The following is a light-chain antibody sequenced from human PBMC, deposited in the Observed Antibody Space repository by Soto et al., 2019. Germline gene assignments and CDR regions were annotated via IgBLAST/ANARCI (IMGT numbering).Light chain of an antibody. CDR2: WAS. CDR1: QSVFYSFTNKNY. J-gene: IGKJ1*01. CDR3: QHYYSTPPT. Sequence: DIVMTQSPDSLAVSLGERATINCKSSQSVFYSFTNKNYLAWYQQKPGQPPKLLIYWASTRESGVPDRFSGSGSGTDFILTISSLQAEDVAVYYCQHYYSTPPTFGQGTKVEIK. V-gene: IGKV4-1*01.